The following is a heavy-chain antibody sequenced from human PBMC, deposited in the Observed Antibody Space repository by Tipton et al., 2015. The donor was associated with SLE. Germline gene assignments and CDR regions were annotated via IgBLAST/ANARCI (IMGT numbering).Heavy chain of an antibody. CDR1: GLTFRNYA. J-gene: IGHJ4*02. CDR3: ARVGLHHDY. D-gene: IGHD5-18*01. CDR2: ISYDGSNK. Sequence: SLRLSCAASGLTFRNYAMHWVRQAPGKGLEWVAVISYDGSNKYYADSVKGRFTISRDNAKNSLYLQMNSLRAEDTAVYYCARVGLHHDYWGQGTLVTVSS. V-gene: IGHV3-30-3*01.